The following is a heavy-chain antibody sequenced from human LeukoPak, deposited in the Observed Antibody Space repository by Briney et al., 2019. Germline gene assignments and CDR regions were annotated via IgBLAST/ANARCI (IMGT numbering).Heavy chain of an antibody. CDR1: GGSFSGYY. CDR3: ARDGSSSWFRIFDY. J-gene: IGHJ4*02. Sequence: SETLSLTCAVYGGSFSGYYWSWIRQPSGKGLEWIGEINHSGSTNYNPSLKSRVTISVDTSKNQFSLKLSSVTAADTAVYYCARDGSSSWFRIFDYWGQGTLVTVSS. CDR2: INHSGST. D-gene: IGHD6-13*01. V-gene: IGHV4-34*01.